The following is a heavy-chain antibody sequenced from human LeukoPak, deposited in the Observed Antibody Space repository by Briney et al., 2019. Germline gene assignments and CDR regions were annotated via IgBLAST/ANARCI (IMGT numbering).Heavy chain of an antibody. Sequence: GGSLRLSCAASGFTFSTYWMHWVRQAPGKGLEWVSRIKTDGSIKSSADAVKGRFTISRDNAKNTLYLQMDSLRPEDTAVYHCVRACGRSYGLFDSWGRGTLVIVSS. CDR2: IKTDGSIK. CDR1: GFTFSTYW. J-gene: IGHJ4*02. V-gene: IGHV3-74*01. CDR3: VRACGRSYGLFDS. D-gene: IGHD5-18*01.